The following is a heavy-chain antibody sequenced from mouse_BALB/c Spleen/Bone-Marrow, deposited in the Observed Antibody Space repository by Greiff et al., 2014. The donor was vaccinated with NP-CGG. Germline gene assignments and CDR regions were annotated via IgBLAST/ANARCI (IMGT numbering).Heavy chain of an antibody. D-gene: IGHD1-1*01. CDR3: ARYLGAYSDY. Sequence: VQLQQPGPGLVKPSQTVSLTCTVTGISITTGNYRWSWIRQFPGNKLEWIGYIYYSGTITYNPSLTSRTTITRDTSKNQFFLEMNSLTAEDTATYYCARYLGAYSDYWGQGTTLTVSS. J-gene: IGHJ2*01. V-gene: IGHV3-5*02. CDR1: GISITTGNYR. CDR2: IYYSGTI.